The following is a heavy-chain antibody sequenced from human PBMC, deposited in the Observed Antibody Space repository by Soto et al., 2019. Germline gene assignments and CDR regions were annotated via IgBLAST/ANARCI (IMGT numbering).Heavy chain of an antibody. CDR1: GFTFSTYA. J-gene: IGHJ4*02. CDR2: ISGSGDST. Sequence: EVQLLESGGGLVQPGGSLRLSCAASGFTFSTYAMNWVRQAPGKGLEWVSGISGSGDSTYYADSVKGRFTVSRDNSKNTLYLQMNSLRAEDTAVLYCAKERSSGWSVDYWGQGTLGTVSA. D-gene: IGHD6-19*01. CDR3: AKERSSGWSVDY. V-gene: IGHV3-23*01.